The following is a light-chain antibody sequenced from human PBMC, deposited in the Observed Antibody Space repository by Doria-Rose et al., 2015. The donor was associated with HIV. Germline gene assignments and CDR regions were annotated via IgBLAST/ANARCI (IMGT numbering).Light chain of an antibody. J-gene: IGKJ5*01. Sequence: SPSSLSASVGDRVTIACRASQSITSYVNWYQQKPGKAPNLLIYAASSLDSGVPSRFSGSGSGTDFTLTISSLQPEDFATYFCQQSYSTPITFGQGTRLEIK. CDR3: QQSYSTPIT. V-gene: IGKV1-39*01. CDR2: AAS. CDR1: QSITSY.